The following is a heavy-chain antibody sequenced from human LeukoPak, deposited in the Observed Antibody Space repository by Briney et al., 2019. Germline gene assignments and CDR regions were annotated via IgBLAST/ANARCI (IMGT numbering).Heavy chain of an antibody. CDR2: IKEDGSEN. J-gene: IGHJ4*02. Sequence: GGSLRLSCAASGFTFISYAMSWVRQAPGKGLEWVGNIKEDGSENSYVESVKGRFTISRDNAKNSLYLQLNSLRAADTAVYFCARQRYSDYWGQGTLVTVSS. CDR1: GFTFISYA. V-gene: IGHV3-7*01. CDR3: ARQRYSDY.